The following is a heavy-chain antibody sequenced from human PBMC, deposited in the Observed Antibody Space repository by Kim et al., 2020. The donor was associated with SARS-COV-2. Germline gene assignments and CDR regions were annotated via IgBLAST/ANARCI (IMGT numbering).Heavy chain of an antibody. J-gene: IGHJ4*02. CDR1: GFTFSSYE. D-gene: IGHD1-26*01. V-gene: IGHV3-48*03. CDR2: ISSSGSTI. Sequence: GGSLRLSCAASGFTFSSYEMNWVRQAPGKGLEWVSYISSSGSTIYYADSVKGRFTISRDNAKNSLYLQMNSLRAEDTAGYYCARDRGYATSFDYWGQGTLVTVSS. CDR3: ARDRGYATSFDY.